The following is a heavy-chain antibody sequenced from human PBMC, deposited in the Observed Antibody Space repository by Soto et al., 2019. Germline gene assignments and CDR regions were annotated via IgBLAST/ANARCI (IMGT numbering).Heavy chain of an antibody. Sequence: QLQLQESGPGLVKPSETLSLTCTVSGGSISSSSYFWGLIRQPPGKGLEWIGSIDNSGTTYDNPSLKRRATISVDTSRNQFSLTLSSVTAADTAVYYCARHGYRSDSSGYYGIDYWGQGTLVTVSS. J-gene: IGHJ4*02. D-gene: IGHD3-22*01. V-gene: IGHV4-39*01. CDR1: GGSISSSSYF. CDR2: IDNSGTT. CDR3: ARHGYRSDSSGYYGIDY.